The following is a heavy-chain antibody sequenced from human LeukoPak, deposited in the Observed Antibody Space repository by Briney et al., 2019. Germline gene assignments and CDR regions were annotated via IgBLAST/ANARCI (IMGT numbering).Heavy chain of an antibody. CDR1: GFTFSTSS. V-gene: IGHV3-21*01. D-gene: IGHD3-22*01. J-gene: IGHJ6*03. Sequence: AGSLRLSCAAYGFTFSTSSINWVRHAPRKGREWVSSISSSSSYIYYADSVKGRFTISRDNAKNSLYLQMNSLRAEDTAVYYCARWGSGYYDSSGYYHYYYYYYMDVWGKGTTVTVSS. CDR3: ARWGSGYYDSSGYYHYYYYYYMDV. CDR2: ISSSSSYI.